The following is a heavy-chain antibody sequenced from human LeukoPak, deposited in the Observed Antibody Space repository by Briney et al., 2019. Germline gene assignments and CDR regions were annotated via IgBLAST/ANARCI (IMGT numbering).Heavy chain of an antibody. CDR3: ATDSDTPGCFDS. Sequence: QTGGSLRLSCAAPGFTFRNYAMNWVRQAPGKGLEWLSSISGSGSVTYYADSVKGRFTISRDNSKNTLYLQMTSLRAEDAAMYYCATDSDTPGCFDSWGQGTPVTVSS. J-gene: IGHJ4*02. D-gene: IGHD2-2*02. V-gene: IGHV3-23*01. CDR2: ISGSGSVT. CDR1: GFTFRNYA.